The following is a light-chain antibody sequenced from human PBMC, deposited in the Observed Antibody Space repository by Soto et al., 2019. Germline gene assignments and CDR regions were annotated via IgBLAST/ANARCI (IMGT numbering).Light chain of an antibody. J-gene: IGLJ1*01. CDR3: SSFAGRNTFVYI. CDR2: DVS. Sequence: QSALTQPPSASGSPGQSITISCTGTNSDIGGYNYVSWHQQRPGKAPQVIIYDVSKRPSGVPDRFSGSKSGNTASLTVSGLQAEDEADYYCSSFAGRNTFVYIFGTGTKLTVL. CDR1: NSDIGGYNY. V-gene: IGLV2-8*01.